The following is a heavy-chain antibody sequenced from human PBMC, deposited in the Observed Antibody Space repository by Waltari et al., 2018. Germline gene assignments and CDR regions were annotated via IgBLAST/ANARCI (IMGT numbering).Heavy chain of an antibody. CDR2: IYSSGTS. CDR3: VRYSELSRYGLDV. J-gene: IGHJ6*02. Sequence: QMQLQESGPGLVTPSQTLSLTCTVPGCSIASAGYYWSWIRQRPGKGLEWIGHIYSSGTSFHNPSLIGRVTTSVDRSKNQFSLKLTSVTAADTALYYCVRYSELSRYGLDVWGQGTTVIVSS. CDR1: GCSIASAGYY. D-gene: IGHD1-26*01. V-gene: IGHV4-31*03.